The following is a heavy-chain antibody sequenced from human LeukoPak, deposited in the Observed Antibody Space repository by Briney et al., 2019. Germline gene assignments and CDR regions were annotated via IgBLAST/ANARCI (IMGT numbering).Heavy chain of an antibody. CDR1: GYTFTSYG. CDR2: ISAYNGNT. Sequence: ASVKVSCKASGYTFTSYGISWVRQAPGQGLEWMGWISAYNGNTNYAQKLQGRVTMTTDTSTSTAYMELSSLRSEDTAVYYCARGFRTVVVAAVYYFDYWGQGTLVTVSS. J-gene: IGHJ4*02. V-gene: IGHV1-18*01. CDR3: ARGFRTVVVAAVYYFDY. D-gene: IGHD2-15*01.